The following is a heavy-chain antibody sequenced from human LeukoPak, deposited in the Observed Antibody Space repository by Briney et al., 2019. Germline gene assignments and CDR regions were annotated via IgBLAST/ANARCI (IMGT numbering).Heavy chain of an antibody. J-gene: IGHJ4*02. CDR3: ARALRDYDILTGYPNFDY. D-gene: IGHD3-9*01. Sequence: ASVKVSCKASGYSFTDYYIHWVRQAPGQGLEWMGGIIPIFGTANYAQKLQGRVTMTTDTSTSTAYMELRSLRSDDTAVYYCARALRDYDILTGYPNFDYWGQGTLVTVSS. V-gene: IGHV1-18*04. CDR1: GYSFTDYY. CDR2: IIPIFGTA.